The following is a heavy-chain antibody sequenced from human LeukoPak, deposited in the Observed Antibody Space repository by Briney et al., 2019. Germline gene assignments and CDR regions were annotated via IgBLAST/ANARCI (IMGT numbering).Heavy chain of an antibody. D-gene: IGHD2-15*01. CDR2: IWYDGSDK. Sequence: GGSLRLSCAASGFTFSSYGMHWVRQAPGKGLEWVAVIWYDGSDKYYADSVKGRFTISRDNSKNTLYLQMNSLRAEDTAVYYCARDSCSGGSCYGIDYWGQGTLVTVSS. J-gene: IGHJ4*02. V-gene: IGHV3-33*01. CDR3: ARDSCSGGSCYGIDY. CDR1: GFTFSSYG.